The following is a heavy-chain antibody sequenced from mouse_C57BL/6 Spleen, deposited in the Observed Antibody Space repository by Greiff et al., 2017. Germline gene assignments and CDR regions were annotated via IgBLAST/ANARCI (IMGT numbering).Heavy chain of an antibody. CDR1: GYTFTTYW. D-gene: IGHD2-1*01. Sequence: QVQLQQPGAELVKPGASVKLSCKASGYTFTTYWMQWVKQRPGQGLEWIGEIDPSDSYTNYNQKFKGKATLTVDTSSSTAYMQLSSLTSEDSAVDYGARYPPCGNSLGFDYWGQGTTLTVSS. CDR2: IDPSDSYT. J-gene: IGHJ2*01. CDR3: ARYPPCGNSLGFDY. V-gene: IGHV1-50*01.